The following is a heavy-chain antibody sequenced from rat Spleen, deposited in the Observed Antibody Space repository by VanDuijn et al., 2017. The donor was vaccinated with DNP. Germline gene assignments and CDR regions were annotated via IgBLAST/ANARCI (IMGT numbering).Heavy chain of an antibody. V-gene: IGHV5-31*01. D-gene: IGHD1-11*01. CDR1: GFTFDNYW. CDR3: ARGGRSYFDY. CDR2: ISYEGSST. J-gene: IGHJ2*01. Sequence: EVQLVESGGGLVQPGRSLKVSCVASGFTFDNYWMTWIRQVPGKGLEWVASISYEGSSTYYGDSVKGRFTISRDNAKNTLYLQMNSLRSEDTATYYCARGGRSYFDYWGQGVMVTVSS.